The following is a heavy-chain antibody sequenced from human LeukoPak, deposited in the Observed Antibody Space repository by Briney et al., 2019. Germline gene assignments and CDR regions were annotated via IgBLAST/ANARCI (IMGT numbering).Heavy chain of an antibody. CDR1: GFTFSSYS. Sequence: GGSLRLSCAASGFTFSSYSINWVRQAPGEGLEWVSSISSGSTYIYYADSVKGRFTISRDNAKNSLYLQMDSLRAEDTAVYYCATDQGSSWRTGLDYWGQGTLVTVSS. CDR3: ATDQGSSWRTGLDY. V-gene: IGHV3-21*01. CDR2: ISSGSTYI. D-gene: IGHD6-13*01. J-gene: IGHJ4*02.